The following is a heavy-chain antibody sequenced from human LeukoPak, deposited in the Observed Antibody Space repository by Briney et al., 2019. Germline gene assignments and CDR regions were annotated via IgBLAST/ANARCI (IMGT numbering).Heavy chain of an antibody. D-gene: IGHD6-19*01. CDR3: ARKYSSGWNNWFDP. J-gene: IGHJ5*02. CDR1: GFTLSSYW. CDR2: IKQDGSEK. Sequence: PGGSLRLSRAASGFTLSSYWMSWVRQAPGKGLEWVANIKQDGSEKYYVDSVKGRFTISRDNAKNSLYLQMNSLRAEDTAVYYCARKYSSGWNNWFDPWGQGTLVTVSS. V-gene: IGHV3-7*01.